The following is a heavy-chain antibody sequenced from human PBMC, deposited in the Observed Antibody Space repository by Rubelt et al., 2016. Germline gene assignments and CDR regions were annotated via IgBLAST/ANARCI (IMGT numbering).Heavy chain of an antibody. Sequence: WVAFIRDDRSNKYYADSVKGRFTISRDNSKNTLYLQMNSLRAEDTAVYYCAKVRTGTTALTYYSYGMDVWGQGTTVTVSS. D-gene: IGHD1-1*01. CDR2: IRDDRSNK. CDR3: AKVRTGTTALTYYSYGMDV. J-gene: IGHJ6*02. V-gene: IGHV3-30*02.